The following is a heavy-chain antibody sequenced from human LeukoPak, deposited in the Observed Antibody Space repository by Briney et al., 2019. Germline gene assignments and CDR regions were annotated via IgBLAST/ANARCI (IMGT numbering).Heavy chain of an antibody. CDR2: INPSGGST. V-gene: IGHV1-46*01. Sequence: ASVKVSCKASVYTFTSYYMHWVGQAPGQGLEWMGIINPSGGSTSYAQKFQGRVTMTRDTSTSTVYMELSSLRSEDTAVYYCARDLVAGTRYYYYYGMDLLGQGTTVTVSS. CDR3: ARDLVAGTRYYYYYGMDL. CDR1: VYTFTSYY. D-gene: IGHD6-19*01. J-gene: IGHJ6*01.